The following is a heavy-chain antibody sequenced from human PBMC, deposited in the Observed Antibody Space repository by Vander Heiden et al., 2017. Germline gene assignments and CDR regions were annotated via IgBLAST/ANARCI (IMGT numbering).Heavy chain of an antibody. Sequence: QLPLQESGPGLVKPSETPLPTCNVPGDSTITESYYWGWIRQAPGKGLEWIGSIYYGGSTYYNPSLKSRVTLSVDTSKNLFSLGVPSVTAADTAVYYCARASVWNYPDYWGQGTLVTVSS. D-gene: IGHD1-7*01. CDR2: IYYGGST. J-gene: IGHJ4*02. V-gene: IGHV4-39*01. CDR3: ARASVWNYPDY. CDR1: GDSTITESYY.